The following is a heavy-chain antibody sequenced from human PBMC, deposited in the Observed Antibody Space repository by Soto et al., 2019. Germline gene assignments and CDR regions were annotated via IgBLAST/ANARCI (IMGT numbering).Heavy chain of an antibody. CDR1: GFTFSTYA. CDR3: VKEPGDSFSDY. D-gene: IGHD2-21*01. V-gene: IGHV3-23*01. CDR2: IINTGVRT. Sequence: EVQLLESGGGLVQPGGSLRLSCAASGFTFSTYAMSWVRQAPGKGLDWISAIINTGVRTYYADSVKGRFTISRDNSKNTVYLKMNSLRAEDTAVYYCVKEPGDSFSDYWGQGTLVTVSS. J-gene: IGHJ4*02.